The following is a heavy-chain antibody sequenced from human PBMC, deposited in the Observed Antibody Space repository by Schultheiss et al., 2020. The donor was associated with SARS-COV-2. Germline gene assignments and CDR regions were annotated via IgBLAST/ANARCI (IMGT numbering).Heavy chain of an antibody. CDR2: SNAGNGNT. V-gene: IGHV1-3*02. D-gene: IGHD5-12*01. Sequence: ASVKVSCKASGYTFTSYAMHWVRQAPGQRLEWMGWSNAGNGNTKYSQEFQGRVTITRDTSASAAYMELRSLRSDDTAVYYCARARVTTITLSLYYYYGMDVWGQGATVTVSS. CDR3: ARARVTTITLSLYYYYGMDV. CDR1: GYTFTSYA. J-gene: IGHJ6*02.